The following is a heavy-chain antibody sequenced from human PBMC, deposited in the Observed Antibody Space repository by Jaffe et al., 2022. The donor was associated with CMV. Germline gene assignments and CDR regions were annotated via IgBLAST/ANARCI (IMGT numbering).Heavy chain of an antibody. CDR2: IYYRGRT. CDR1: GGSVSSGSYY. J-gene: IGHJ5*02. D-gene: IGHD2-21*01. CDR3: ARGSSDRYWVSGFDP. V-gene: IGHV4-61*01. Sequence: QVQLQESGPGLVKPSETLSLTCTVSGGSVSSGSYYWTWIRQPPGKGLEWIGYIYYRGRTNHNPSLKSRVTISVDTSKNQFSLKLSSVTAADTAVYYCARGSSDRYWVSGFDPWGQGTLVTVSS.